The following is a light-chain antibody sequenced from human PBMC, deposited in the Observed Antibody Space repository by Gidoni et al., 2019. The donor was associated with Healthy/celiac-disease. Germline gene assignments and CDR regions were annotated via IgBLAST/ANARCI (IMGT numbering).Light chain of an antibody. CDR1: SSNIGAGYD. V-gene: IGLV1-40*01. CDR2: GNS. J-gene: IGLJ3*02. CDR3: QSYDSSLSGWV. Sequence: QSVLTPPPSVSGAPGQRVTISCTGSSSNIGAGYDGHWYQQLPGTAPKLLIYGNSNRPSGVPDRFSGSKSGTSASLAITGLQAEDEADYYCQSYDSSLSGWVFGGGTKLTVL.